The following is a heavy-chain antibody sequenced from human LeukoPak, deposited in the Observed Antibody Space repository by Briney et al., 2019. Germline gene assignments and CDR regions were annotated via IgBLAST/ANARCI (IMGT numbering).Heavy chain of an antibody. J-gene: IGHJ4*02. CDR3: ARSPTASSGWYVDY. V-gene: IGHV3-11*01. Sequence: GGSLRLSCASSGFTFSDYYMSWIRQAPGKGLEWVSYISSSGSTIYYADSVKGRFTISRDNAKNSLYLQMNSLRAEDTAVYYCARSPTASSGWYVDYWGQGTLVTVSS. CDR1: GFTFSDYY. D-gene: IGHD6-19*01. CDR2: ISSSGSTI.